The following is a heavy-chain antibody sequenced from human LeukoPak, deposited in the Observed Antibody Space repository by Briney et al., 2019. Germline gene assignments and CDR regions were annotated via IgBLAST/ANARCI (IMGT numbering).Heavy chain of an antibody. Sequence: PGGSLRLPCAASGFTFDDYAMHWVRQAPGKGLEWVSSISWNSGRIGYADSVKGRFTISRDNAKNSLYLQMNSLRAEDMALYFCAKDGGYSGYGIDYWGQGTLVTVSS. CDR3: AKDGGYSGYGIDY. CDR1: GFTFDDYA. J-gene: IGHJ4*02. V-gene: IGHV3-9*03. D-gene: IGHD5-12*01. CDR2: ISWNSGRI.